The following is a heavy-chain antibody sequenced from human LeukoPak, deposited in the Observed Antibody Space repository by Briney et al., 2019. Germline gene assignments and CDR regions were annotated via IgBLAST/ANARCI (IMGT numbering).Heavy chain of an antibody. V-gene: IGHV3-30*18. CDR2: ISYDGSEK. D-gene: IGHD4-23*01. CDR3: ANVMTPVATV. CDR1: GFTFSSYG. J-gene: IGHJ4*02. Sequence: GGSLRLSCAASGFTFSSYGMHWVRQPPGKGLEWVAVISYDGSEKYYGDSVKGRFTISRDNAMNTLYMQMNSLRAEDTAVYYCANVMTPVATVWGQGTLVTVSS.